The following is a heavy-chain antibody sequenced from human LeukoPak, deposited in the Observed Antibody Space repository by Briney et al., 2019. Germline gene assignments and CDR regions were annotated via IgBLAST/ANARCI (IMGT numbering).Heavy chain of an antibody. Sequence: SETLSLTCTVSGGSISSYYWSWIRQPPGKGLEWIGYIYYSGSTNYNPSLKSRVTISVDTSKNQFSLKLSSVTAADTAVYYCARQSYDVRSNWFDSWGQGTLVTVSS. J-gene: IGHJ5*01. CDR1: GGSISSYY. D-gene: IGHD3-10*02. V-gene: IGHV4-59*08. CDR3: ARQSYDVRSNWFDS. CDR2: IYYSGST.